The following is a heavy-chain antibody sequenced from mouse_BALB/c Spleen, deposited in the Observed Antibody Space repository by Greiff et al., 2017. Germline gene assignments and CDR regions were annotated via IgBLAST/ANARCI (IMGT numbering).Heavy chain of an antibody. CDR3: ARGIYDGYPFDY. Sequence: EVMLVESGPSLVKPSQTLSLTCSVTGDSITSGYWNWIRKFPGNKLEYMGYISYSGSTYYNPSLKSRISITRDTSKNQYYLQLNSVTTEDTATYYCARGIYDGYPFDYWGQGTTLTVSS. V-gene: IGHV3-8*02. J-gene: IGHJ2*01. CDR2: ISYSGST. CDR1: GDSITSGY. D-gene: IGHD2-3*01.